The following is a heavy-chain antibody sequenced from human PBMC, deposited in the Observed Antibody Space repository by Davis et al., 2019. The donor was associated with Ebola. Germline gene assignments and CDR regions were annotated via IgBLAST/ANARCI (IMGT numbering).Heavy chain of an antibody. CDR3: AKDNYAVTIMVGAFDI. CDR1: GFVFSSYV. D-gene: IGHD4-17*01. V-gene: IGHV3-23*01. CDR2: LGTRADT. Sequence: GESLKISCAASGFVFSSYVMSWVRRAPGKGLEWVSTLGTRADTYYAASVKGRFTISRDNSKNTLHLQMHSLRVEDTAIYYCAKDNYAVTIMVGAFDIWGQGTVVTVSS. J-gene: IGHJ3*02.